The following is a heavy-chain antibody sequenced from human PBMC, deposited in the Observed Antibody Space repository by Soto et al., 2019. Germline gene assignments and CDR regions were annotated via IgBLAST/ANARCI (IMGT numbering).Heavy chain of an antibody. V-gene: IGHV3-30-3*01. CDR2: ISYDGSNK. J-gene: IGHJ6*02. CDR1: GFTFSSYA. Sequence: PGGSLRLSCAASGFTFSSYAMHWVRQAPGKGLEWVAVISYDGSNKYYADSVKGRFTISRDNSKNTLYLQMNSLRAEDTAVYYCASLIAAAFGMDVWGQGXTVTVYS. D-gene: IGHD6-13*01. CDR3: ASLIAAAFGMDV.